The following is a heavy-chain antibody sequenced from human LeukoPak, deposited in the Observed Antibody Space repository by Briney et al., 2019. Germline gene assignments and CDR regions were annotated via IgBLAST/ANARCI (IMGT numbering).Heavy chain of an antibody. J-gene: IGHJ4*02. D-gene: IGHD3-22*01. CDR3: ASGEENYYDSSGYYEAFDY. V-gene: IGHV4-39*07. CDR2: IYHSGST. Sequence: SETLSLTCTVSGGSISSSSYYWGWIRQPPGKGLEWIGSIYHSGSTYYNPSLKSRVTISVDTSKNQFSLKLSSVTAADTAVYYCASGEENYYDSSGYYEAFDYWGQGTLVTVSS. CDR1: GGSISSSSYY.